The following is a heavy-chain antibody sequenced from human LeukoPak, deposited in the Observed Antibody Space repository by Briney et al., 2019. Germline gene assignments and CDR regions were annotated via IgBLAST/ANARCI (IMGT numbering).Heavy chain of an antibody. CDR1: GYTFTSYG. J-gene: IGHJ6*03. CDR3: ARSAGGVVVIPYYYYYYMDV. Sequence: ASVKVSCKASGYTFTSYGISWVRQAPRQGLEWMGWISAYNGNTNYAQKLQGRVTMTTDTSTSTAYMELRSLRSDDTAVYYCARSAGGVVVIPYYYYYYMDVWGKGTTVTVSS. V-gene: IGHV1-18*01. CDR2: ISAYNGNT. D-gene: IGHD3-22*01.